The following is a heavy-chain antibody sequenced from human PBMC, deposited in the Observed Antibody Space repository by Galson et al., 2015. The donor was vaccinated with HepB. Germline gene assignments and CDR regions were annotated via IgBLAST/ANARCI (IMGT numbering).Heavy chain of an antibody. V-gene: IGHV3-30-3*01. CDR1: GFTFGSYA. J-gene: IGHJ4*02. D-gene: IGHD1-14*01. CDR3: ARAGYKANGSYSHY. Sequence: SLRLSCAASGFTFGSYAMHWVRQAPGKGLEWVAVISYDGSNKNYADSVNGRYTISRDNSKNTLYLQVNSLQADDTAVYYCARAGYKANGSYSHYWGQGTLVTVSS. CDR2: ISYDGSNK.